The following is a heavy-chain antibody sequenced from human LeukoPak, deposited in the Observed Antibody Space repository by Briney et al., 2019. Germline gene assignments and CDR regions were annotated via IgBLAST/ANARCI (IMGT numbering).Heavy chain of an antibody. V-gene: IGHV3-66*01. CDR3: ARAAQYCSSTSCYEWFDP. J-gene: IGHJ5*02. Sequence: GGSLRLSCAASGFTVSSNYMSWVRQAPGKGLEWVSVIYSGGSTYYADSVKGRFTISRDNAKNSLYLQMNSLRAEDTAVYYCARAAQYCSSTSCYEWFDPWGQGTLVTVSS. CDR1: GFTVSSNY. CDR2: IYSGGST. D-gene: IGHD2-2*01.